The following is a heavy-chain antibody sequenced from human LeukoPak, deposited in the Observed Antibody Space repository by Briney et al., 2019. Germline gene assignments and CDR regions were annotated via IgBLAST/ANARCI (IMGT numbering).Heavy chain of an antibody. CDR3: ARYIVVVPADTITRAFDI. Sequence: GASVKVSCKASGGTFSSYAISWVRQAPGQGLEWMGGIIPIFGTANYAQKFQGRVTITTDESTSTAYMELSSLRSEDTAVYYCARYIVVVPADTITRAFDIWGQGTILTVSS. V-gene: IGHV1-69*05. CDR1: GGTFSSYA. D-gene: IGHD2-2*01. J-gene: IGHJ3*02. CDR2: IIPIFGTA.